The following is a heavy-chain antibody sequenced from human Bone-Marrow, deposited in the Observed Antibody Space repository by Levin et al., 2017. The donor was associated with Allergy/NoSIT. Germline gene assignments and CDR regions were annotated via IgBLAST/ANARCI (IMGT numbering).Heavy chain of an antibody. Sequence: PGGSLRLSCVASGFSFNNAWLSWVRQAPGKGLEWVGHIKSEGDGATTDYAAPVNGRFIISRADSEKTLYLQMNSLKTEDTAVYYCLLTYSGKGDWGQGTLVTVSS. CDR3: LLTYSGKGD. CDR2: IKSEGDGATT. V-gene: IGHV3-15*01. D-gene: IGHD5-12*01. J-gene: IGHJ4*02. CDR1: GFSFNNAW.